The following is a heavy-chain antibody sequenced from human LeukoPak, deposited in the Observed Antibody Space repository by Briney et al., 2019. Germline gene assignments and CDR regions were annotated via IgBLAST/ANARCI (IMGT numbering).Heavy chain of an antibody. Sequence: PGGSLRLSCAASGFTFSSYSMNWVRQAPGKGLEWVSSISSSSSYIYYADSVKGRFTISRDNAKNSLYLQMNSLRAEDTAVYYCARVGVGAARGAFDIWGQGTMVTVSS. V-gene: IGHV3-21*01. CDR1: GFTFSSYS. CDR2: ISSSSSYI. J-gene: IGHJ3*02. D-gene: IGHD1-26*01. CDR3: ARVGVGAARGAFDI.